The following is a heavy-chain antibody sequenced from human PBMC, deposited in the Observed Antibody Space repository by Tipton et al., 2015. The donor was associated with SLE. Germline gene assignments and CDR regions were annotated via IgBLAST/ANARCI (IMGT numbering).Heavy chain of an antibody. Sequence: TLSLTCAVYGGSFSGYYWGWIRQLPGKGLEWIGSIYHSGSTYYNPSLKSRVTISVDPSKNQFSLKLSSVTAADTAVYYCAGGDDYGYYWGQGTLVTVSS. J-gene: IGHJ4*02. CDR3: AGGDDYGYY. CDR1: GGSFSGYY. V-gene: IGHV4-38-2*01. CDR2: IYHSGST. D-gene: IGHD4-17*01.